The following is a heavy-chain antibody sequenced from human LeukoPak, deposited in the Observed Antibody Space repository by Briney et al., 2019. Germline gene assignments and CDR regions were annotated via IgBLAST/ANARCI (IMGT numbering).Heavy chain of an antibody. J-gene: IGHJ4*02. CDR1: GFTFSSYE. Sequence: SGGSLRLSCAASGFTFSSYEMNWVRRAPGKGLEWVSYISSSGSTIYYADSVKGRFTISRDNAKNSLYLQMNSLRAEDTAVYYCARDLGVGYSTPFDYWGQGTLVTVSS. D-gene: IGHD3-3*01. CDR3: ARDLGVGYSTPFDY. CDR2: ISSSGSTI. V-gene: IGHV3-48*03.